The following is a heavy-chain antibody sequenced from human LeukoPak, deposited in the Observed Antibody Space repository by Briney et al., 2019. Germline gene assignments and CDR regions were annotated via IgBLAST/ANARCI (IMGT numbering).Heavy chain of an antibody. CDR2: IKNKANSYTT. J-gene: IGHJ4*02. V-gene: IGHV3-72*01. CDR3: ARDRRYCSGASCYWVFDY. Sequence: PGGSLRLSCAASGFTFSDHYMDWVRQAPGKGLEWVGRIKNKANSYTTEYAASVKGRFTISRDDSKNSLYLQMNSLKTEDTAVYYCARDRRYCSGASCYWVFDYGGQGTLVTVSS. D-gene: IGHD2-2*01. CDR1: GFTFSDHY.